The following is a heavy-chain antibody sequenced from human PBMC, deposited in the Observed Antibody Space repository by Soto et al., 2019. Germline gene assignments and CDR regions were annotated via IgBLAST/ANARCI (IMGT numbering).Heavy chain of an antibody. Sequence: QVQLVQSGAEVKKPGSSVKVSCKASGGTFSSYTISWVRQAPGQGLEWMGRIIPILGIANYAQKFQGRVTITADKSTSTAYMELSSLRSEDTAVYYCAGSGTKGRLYYYGMDVWGQGTTVTVSS. J-gene: IGHJ6*02. CDR3: AGSGTKGRLYYYGMDV. V-gene: IGHV1-69*02. D-gene: IGHD1-1*01. CDR2: IIPILGIA. CDR1: GGTFSSYT.